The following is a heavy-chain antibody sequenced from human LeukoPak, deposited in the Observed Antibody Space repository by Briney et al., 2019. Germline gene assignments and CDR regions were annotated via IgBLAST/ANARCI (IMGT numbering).Heavy chain of an antibody. Sequence: PGGSLRLSCAASGFTFSGYSISWVRQAPGKGLEWVSSISSASGYMFYADSVKGRFTISRDNAKNSLYLQMNSLRAEDTAVYYCARETVGAYDYWGQGTLVAVSS. J-gene: IGHJ4*02. V-gene: IGHV3-21*01. CDR1: GFTFSGYS. D-gene: IGHD1-26*01. CDR2: ISSASGYM. CDR3: ARETVGAYDY.